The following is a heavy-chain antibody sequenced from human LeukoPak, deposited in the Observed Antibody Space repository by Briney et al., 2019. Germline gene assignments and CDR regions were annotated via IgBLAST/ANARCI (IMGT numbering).Heavy chain of an antibody. CDR2: INHSGST. D-gene: IGHD2-2*02. Sequence: KPSETLSLTCAVYGGSFSGYYWSWIRQPPGKGLEWIGEINHSGSTNYNPSLKSRVTISVDTSKNQFSLKLSSVTAADTAVYYCARGQYCSSTSCYSTHLLSSRRYYYYGMDVWGQGTTVTVSS. V-gene: IGHV4-34*01. CDR1: GGSFSGYY. CDR3: ARGQYCSSTSCYSTHLLSSRRYYYYGMDV. J-gene: IGHJ6*02.